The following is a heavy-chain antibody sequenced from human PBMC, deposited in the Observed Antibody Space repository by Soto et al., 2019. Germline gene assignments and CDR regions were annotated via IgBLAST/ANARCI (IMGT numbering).Heavy chain of an antibody. CDR1: GYTFTSYA. D-gene: IGHD3-9*01. Sequence: GASVKVSCKASGYTFTSYAMHWVRQAPGQRLEWMGWINAGNGNTKYSQKFQGRVTITRDTSASTAYMELSSLRSEDTAVYYCARNLMDYDSFTGYYMAYYFDYWGQGTLVTVPQ. V-gene: IGHV1-3*01. CDR3: ARNLMDYDSFTGYYMAYYFDY. CDR2: INAGNGNT. J-gene: IGHJ4*02.